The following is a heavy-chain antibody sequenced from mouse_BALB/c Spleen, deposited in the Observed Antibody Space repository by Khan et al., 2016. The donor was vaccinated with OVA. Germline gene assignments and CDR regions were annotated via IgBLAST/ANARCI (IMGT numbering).Heavy chain of an antibody. CDR1: GFTFSTYG. Sequence: EVELVESGGDLVKPGGSLKLSCAASGFTFSTYGMSWVRQTPDKRLEWVATISSGGHYTYYPDSVKGRFTISRDNAKSTLYLQMSSLKSEDTAIYYCARLAYYYNSEGFAYWGLGTLVTVSA. V-gene: IGHV5-6*01. CDR2: ISSGGHYT. D-gene: IGHD1-1*01. CDR3: ARLAYYYNSEGFAY. J-gene: IGHJ3*01.